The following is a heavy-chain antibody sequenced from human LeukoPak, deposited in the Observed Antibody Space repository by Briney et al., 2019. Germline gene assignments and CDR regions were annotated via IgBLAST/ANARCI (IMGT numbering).Heavy chain of an antibody. CDR2: ISAYNSDT. Sequence: GASVKVSCKASGYTFTDFGLNWVRQAPGQGLEWLGWISAYNSDTSYAQKVQGRVTMTTDTSTSTAYMELRSLTSDDTAIYYCARLLYPQSALDYWGQGTLVTVSS. CDR3: ARLLYPQSALDY. D-gene: IGHD1-26*01. CDR1: GYTFTDFG. V-gene: IGHV1-18*01. J-gene: IGHJ4*02.